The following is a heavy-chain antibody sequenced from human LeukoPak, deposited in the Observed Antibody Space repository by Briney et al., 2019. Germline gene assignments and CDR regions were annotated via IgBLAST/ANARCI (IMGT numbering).Heavy chain of an antibody. CDR3: ARQFGVGSQTWFDS. Sequence: GESLKISCKGSGYSFTSYLIGLVRPTPGKGLELIGIIHPGDSDTKYSPSFQGQVTTSADKSITTAYLQWSSLKASDTAMYYCARQFGVGSQTWFDSWGQGTLVTVSS. J-gene: IGHJ5*01. CDR2: IHPGDSDT. V-gene: IGHV5-51*01. CDR1: GYSFTSYL. D-gene: IGHD3-16*01.